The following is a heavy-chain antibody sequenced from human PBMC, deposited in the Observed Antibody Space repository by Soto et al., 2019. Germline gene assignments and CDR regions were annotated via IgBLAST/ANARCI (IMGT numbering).Heavy chain of an antibody. V-gene: IGHV3-48*01. CDR3: ARDTGGFDN. D-gene: IGHD3-16*01. CDR2: LSGSSSSSV. CDR1: GFSFSRYS. J-gene: IGHJ5*02. Sequence: EVQLLESGGGLVQPGGSLRLSCVASGFSFSRYSMNWVRQATGKGLDWVAYLSGSSSSSVYYADSVKCRFTISRDTAKNSVYLQMNSVRAEDTGVYYCARDTGGFDNWGQGTLVTVAS.